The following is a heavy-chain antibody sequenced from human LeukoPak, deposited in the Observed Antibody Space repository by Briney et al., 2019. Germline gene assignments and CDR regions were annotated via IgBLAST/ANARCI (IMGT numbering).Heavy chain of an antibody. V-gene: IGHV3-30*18. CDR2: ISYDGSNK. J-gene: IGHJ4*02. Sequence: LSLTCTVSGGSISSYYWSWIRQPPGKGLEWVAVISYDGSNKYYADSVKGRFTISRDNSKNTLYLQMNSLRAEDTAVYYCAKDGLYGSGSLHYWGQGTLVTVSS. D-gene: IGHD3-10*01. CDR3: AKDGLYGSGSLHY. CDR1: GGSISSYY.